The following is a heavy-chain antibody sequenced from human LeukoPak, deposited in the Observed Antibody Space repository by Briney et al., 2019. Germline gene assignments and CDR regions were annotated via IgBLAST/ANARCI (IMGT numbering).Heavy chain of an antibody. D-gene: IGHD6-13*01. CDR1: GGSFSSSNW. J-gene: IGHJ5*02. Sequence: PSGTLSLTCAVSGGSFSSSNWWSWVRQPPGKGLEWIGEIYHSGSTNYNPSLKSRVTISVDTSKNQFSLKLSSVTAADTAVYYCASQYSSSWYGWFDPWGQGTLVTVSS. CDR3: ASQYSSSWYGWFDP. V-gene: IGHV4-4*02. CDR2: IYHSGST.